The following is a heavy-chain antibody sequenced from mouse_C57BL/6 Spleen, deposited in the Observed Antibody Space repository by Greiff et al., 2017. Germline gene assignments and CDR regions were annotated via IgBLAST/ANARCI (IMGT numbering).Heavy chain of an antibody. CDR3: VSYGGYDVAWFAY. Sequence: EVQLQESGGGLVQPGGSLSLSCAASGFTFTDYYMSWVRQPPGKALEWLGFIRNKANGYTTEYSASVKGRFTISRDNSQSILYLQMYALSTEDSATYYGVSYGGYDVAWFAYWGQGTLVTVSA. J-gene: IGHJ3*01. V-gene: IGHV7-3*01. CDR2: IRNKANGYTT. CDR1: GFTFTDYY. D-gene: IGHD2-2*01.